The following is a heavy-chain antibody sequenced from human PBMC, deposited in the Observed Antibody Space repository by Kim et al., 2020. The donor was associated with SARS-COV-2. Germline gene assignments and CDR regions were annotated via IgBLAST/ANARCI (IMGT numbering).Heavy chain of an antibody. CDR3: ARDPGSGRKDY. V-gene: IGHV3-48*04. CDR1: GFTFSSYS. Sequence: GGFLRLSCVASGFTFSSYSMNWVRQAPGKGLEWVSYISSSSDNIYYADSVKGRFTTSRDNAEYSLYLQMNSLRADDTAVYYCARDPGSGRKDYWGQGTLVTVSS. D-gene: IGHD3-10*01. J-gene: IGHJ4*02. CDR2: ISSSSDNI.